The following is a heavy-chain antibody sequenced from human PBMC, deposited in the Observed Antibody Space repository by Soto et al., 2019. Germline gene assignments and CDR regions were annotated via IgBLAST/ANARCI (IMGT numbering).Heavy chain of an antibody. J-gene: IGHJ6*03. CDR1: GYTFTSYA. Sequence: EASVKVSCKASGYTFTSYAMHWVRQAPGQRLEWMGWINAGNGNTKYSQKFQGRVTITRDTSASTAYMELSSLRSEDTAVYYCARDHCSGGSCYGNYYYYMDVWGKGTTVTVSS. CDR3: ARDHCSGGSCYGNYYYYMDV. D-gene: IGHD2-15*01. V-gene: IGHV1-3*01. CDR2: INAGNGNT.